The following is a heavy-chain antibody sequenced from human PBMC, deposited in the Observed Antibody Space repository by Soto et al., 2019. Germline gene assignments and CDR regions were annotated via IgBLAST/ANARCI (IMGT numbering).Heavy chain of an antibody. CDR3: AKDADVLRFLEWLTPFDY. CDR2: ISGSGGST. V-gene: IGHV3-23*01. D-gene: IGHD3-3*01. CDR1: GFTFSSYA. J-gene: IGHJ4*02. Sequence: GGSLRLSCAASGFTFSSYAMSWVRQAPGKGLEWVSAISGSGGSTYYADSVKGRFTISRDNSKNTLYLQMNSLRAEDTAVYYCAKDADVLRFLEWLTPFDYWGQGTLVTVSS.